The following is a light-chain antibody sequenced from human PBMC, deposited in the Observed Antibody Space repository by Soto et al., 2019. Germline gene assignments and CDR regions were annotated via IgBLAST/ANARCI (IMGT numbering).Light chain of an antibody. CDR1: QSVSSSY. J-gene: IGKJ5*01. CDR2: GAS. Sequence: EIVLTQSPGTLSLSPGERATLSCRASQSVSSSYLAWYQQKPGQAPRLLIYGASSRATGIPDRFSGSGSGTDFTLTISRLEPEDVAVYYGQQYGSSRITFGQGTRLEIK. CDR3: QQYGSSRIT. V-gene: IGKV3-20*01.